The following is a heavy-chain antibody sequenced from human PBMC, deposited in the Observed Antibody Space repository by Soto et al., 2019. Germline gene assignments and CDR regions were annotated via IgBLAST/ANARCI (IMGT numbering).Heavy chain of an antibody. CDR2: INPNSGGT. D-gene: IGHD3-16*01. Sequence: ASVKVSCKASGYTFTGYYVHWVRQAPGQGLEWMGWINPNSGGTNYAQKFQGWVTMTRDTSISTAYMELSSLRSEDTAVYYCAREGVRGMDVWGQGTTVTVSS. J-gene: IGHJ6*02. V-gene: IGHV1-2*04. CDR1: GYTFTGYY. CDR3: AREGVRGMDV.